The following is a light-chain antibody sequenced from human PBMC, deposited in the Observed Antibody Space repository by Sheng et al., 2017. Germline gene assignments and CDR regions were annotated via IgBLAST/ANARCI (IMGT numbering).Light chain of an antibody. Sequence: EIVMTQSPATLSLSPGERATLSCRASQSVSSYLAWYQQKPGQAPRLLIYDASNRATGIPARFSGSGSGTDFTLTISSLEPEDFAVYWCQHYGRSLPITFGQGTRLEIK. J-gene: IGKJ5*01. V-gene: IGKV3-11*01. CDR2: DAS. CDR3: QHYGRSLPIT. CDR1: QSVSSY.